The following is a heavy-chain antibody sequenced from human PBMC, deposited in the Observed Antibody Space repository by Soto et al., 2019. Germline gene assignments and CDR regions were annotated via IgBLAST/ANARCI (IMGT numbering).Heavy chain of an antibody. Sequence: GESLKISCKASGYRFTIYWISWVRQMPGKGLEWMGRIDPSDSYTNYSPSFQGHVTISADKSISTAYLQWSSLKASDTAMYYCASEDSSGYSNYWGQGTLVTVSS. CDR2: IDPSDSYT. D-gene: IGHD3-22*01. CDR1: GYRFTIYW. CDR3: ASEDSSGYSNY. V-gene: IGHV5-10-1*01. J-gene: IGHJ4*02.